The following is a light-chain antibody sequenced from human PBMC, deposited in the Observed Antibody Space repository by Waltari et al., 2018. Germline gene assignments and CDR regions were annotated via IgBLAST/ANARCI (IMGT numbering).Light chain of an antibody. J-gene: IGKJ2*01. CDR1: QSHRHLNGYY. CDR3: MQARQTPFT. CDR2: LGS. V-gene: IGKV2-28*01. Sequence: EIVMTQSPLSLPVTPGEPASISCRSSQSHRHLNGYYLDWYLQKPGQSPKLLIYLGSSRASGVPGRFSGSGSGTDFTLLISRVEADDVGVYYCMQARQTPFTFGQGTKLEI.